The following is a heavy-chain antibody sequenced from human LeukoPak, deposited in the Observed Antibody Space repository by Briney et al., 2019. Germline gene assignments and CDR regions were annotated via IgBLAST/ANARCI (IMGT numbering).Heavy chain of an antibody. Sequence: GASVKVSCKASGYTFTYRYLHWVRQAPGQALEWMGWITPFNANTNYAQKLQDRVTITRDRSMSTAYMELSSLRSEDTAMYYCTSNGFGSGTSLDGSEIWGQGTKVTVSS. CDR2: ITPFNANT. J-gene: IGHJ3*02. CDR3: TSNGFGSGTSLDGSEI. V-gene: IGHV1-45*02. D-gene: IGHD3-16*01. CDR1: GYTFTYRY.